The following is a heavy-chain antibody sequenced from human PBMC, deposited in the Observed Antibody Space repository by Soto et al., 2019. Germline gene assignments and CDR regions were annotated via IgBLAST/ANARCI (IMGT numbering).Heavy chain of an antibody. V-gene: IGHV1-69*06. CDR1: GGTFSSSA. CDR2: IIPTFGTA. J-gene: IGHJ3*02. CDR3: ARSETAGHRGFDI. D-gene: IGHD6-19*01. Sequence: QLQLVQSGAEMREPGSSVKVSCKASGGTFSSSAFNWLRQAPGQGPEWMGGIIPTFGTANYIEKFRGRVTITADTSTSTAYMEVSSLTSEDTAMYFCARSETAGHRGFDIWGQGTMVTVSS.